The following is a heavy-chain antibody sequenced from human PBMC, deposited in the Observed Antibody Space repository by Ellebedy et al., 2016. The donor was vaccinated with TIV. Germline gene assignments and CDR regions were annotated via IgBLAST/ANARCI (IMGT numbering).Heavy chain of an antibody. V-gene: IGHV4-34*01. Sequence: GSLRLXCAVYGASFSHYYWSWIRLPPGKGLEWIGEINHSGSTYYNPSLKSRVSMSVDRSKNQLSLKLNSLSAADTAVYFCARGRGGSYSIPFDVWGQGALVTVSS. CDR3: ARGRGGSYSIPFDV. CDR2: INHSGST. CDR1: GASFSHYY. J-gene: IGHJ4*02. D-gene: IGHD1-26*01.